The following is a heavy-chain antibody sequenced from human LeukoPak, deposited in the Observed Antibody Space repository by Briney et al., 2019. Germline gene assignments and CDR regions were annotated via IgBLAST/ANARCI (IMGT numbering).Heavy chain of an antibody. CDR2: INPNSGGT. CDR1: GYTFTGYY. J-gene: IGHJ4*02. V-gene: IGHV1-2*02. CDR3: ARPWEMATIDGNYFDY. Sequence: ASVKVSCKASGYTFTGYYMHWVRQAPGQGLEWMGWINPNSGGTNYAQKFQGRVTMTRDTSISTAYMELSRLRSDDTAVYYCARPWEMATIDGNYFDYWGQGTLVTVSS. D-gene: IGHD5-24*01.